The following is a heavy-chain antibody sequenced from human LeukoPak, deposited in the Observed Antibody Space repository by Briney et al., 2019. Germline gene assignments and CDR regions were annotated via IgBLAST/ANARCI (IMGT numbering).Heavy chain of an antibody. D-gene: IGHD3-22*01. CDR3: ARDLFDSSGYSDY. V-gene: IGHV3-21*01. CDR1: GFTFSSYS. CDR2: ISSSSSYI. Sequence: GGSLRLSCAASGFTFSSYSMNWVRQAPGKGLEWVSSISSSSSYIYYADSVKGRFTISRDNAKNSLYLQMNSLRAEDTAVYYCARDLFDSSGYSDYWGQGTLVTVSS. J-gene: IGHJ4*02.